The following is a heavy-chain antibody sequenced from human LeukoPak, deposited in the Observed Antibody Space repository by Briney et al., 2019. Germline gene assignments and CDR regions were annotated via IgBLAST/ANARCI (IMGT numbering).Heavy chain of an antibody. CDR1: GFTFSSYE. CDR2: ISSSGSTI. CDR3: AELGITMIGGV. V-gene: IGHV3-48*03. Sequence: GGSLRLSCAASGFTFSSYEMNCISSSGSTIYYADSVNGRFTISRDNAKNSLYLQMNSLRAEDTAVYYCAELGITMIGGVWGKGTTVTISS. J-gene: IGHJ6*04. D-gene: IGHD3-10*02.